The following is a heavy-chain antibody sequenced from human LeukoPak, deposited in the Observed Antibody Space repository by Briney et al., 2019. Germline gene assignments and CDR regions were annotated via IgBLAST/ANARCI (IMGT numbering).Heavy chain of an antibody. CDR1: GFTFRSYW. CDR2: IWYDGSNK. D-gene: IGHD1-26*01. Sequence: PGGSLRLSCAASGFTFRSYWMYWVRQAPGKGLEWVAVIWYDGSNKYYADSVKGRFTISRDNSKNTLYLQMNSLRAEDTAVYYCARSSGGDDAFDIWGQGTMVTVSS. CDR3: ARSSGGDDAFDI. V-gene: IGHV3-33*08. J-gene: IGHJ3*02.